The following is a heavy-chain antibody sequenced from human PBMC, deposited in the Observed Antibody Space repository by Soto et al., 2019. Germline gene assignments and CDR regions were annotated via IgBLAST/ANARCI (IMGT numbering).Heavy chain of an antibody. J-gene: IGHJ6*02. V-gene: IGHV1-2*02. CDR2: INPNSGGT. Sequence: SVKVSCQASGYTFTGYYMHWVRQAPVQGLEWMGWINPNSGGTNYAQKFQGRVTMTRDTSISTAYMELSRLRSDDTAVYYCASKPRGALYPYGMDVWGQGTTVTVSS. CDR3: ASKPRGALYPYGMDV. D-gene: IGHD2-2*02. CDR1: GYTFTGYY.